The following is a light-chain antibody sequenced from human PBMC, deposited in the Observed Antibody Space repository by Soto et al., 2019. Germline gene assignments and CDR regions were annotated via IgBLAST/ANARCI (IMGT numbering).Light chain of an antibody. CDR3: QQRGNWPPTWT. J-gene: IGKJ1*01. V-gene: IGKV3-11*01. Sequence: EIVFPEAPATLSLSPGERATLSCRASQSIGYYLAWYQEKPGQAPRLLIYDASIRATGIPARFSGSWSGTDFTLTINGLEPEDSAVYYCQQRGNWPPTWTFCLGTKVYIK. CDR2: DAS. CDR1: QSIGYY.